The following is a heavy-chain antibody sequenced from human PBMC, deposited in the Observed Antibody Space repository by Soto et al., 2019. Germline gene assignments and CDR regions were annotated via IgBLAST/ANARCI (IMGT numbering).Heavy chain of an antibody. Sequence: PSETLSLTCTVAGDYIGTTHAYWTWIRQSPGKGLEWIGNIHYSGSTYYMPSLRSRVTLSVDTSKNQFSLRLTSVTAEDTAVYFCARHEGNGNVWPLDYWGQGILVTGSS. D-gene: IGHD2-8*01. J-gene: IGHJ4*02. CDR3: ARHEGNGNVWPLDY. CDR1: GDYIGTTHAY. V-gene: IGHV4-39*01. CDR2: IHYSGST.